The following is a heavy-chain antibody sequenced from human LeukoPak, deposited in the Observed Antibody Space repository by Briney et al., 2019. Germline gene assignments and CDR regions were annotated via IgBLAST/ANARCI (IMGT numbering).Heavy chain of an antibody. CDR3: ARGSSSGWFLGDV. D-gene: IGHD6-19*01. CDR2: IRYDGSNK. Sequence: GGSLRLSCAASGFTFSSYGMHWVRQAPGKGLEWVAFIRYDGSNKYYADSVKGRFTISRDNSKNTLYLQMNSLRAEDTAVYHCARGSSSGWFLGDVWGKGTTVTVSS. J-gene: IGHJ6*04. CDR1: GFTFSSYG. V-gene: IGHV3-30*02.